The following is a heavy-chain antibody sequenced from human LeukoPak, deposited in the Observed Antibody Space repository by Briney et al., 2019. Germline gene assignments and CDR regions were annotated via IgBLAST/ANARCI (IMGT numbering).Heavy chain of an antibody. CDR2: IWYDGSNK. D-gene: IGHD3-10*01. V-gene: IGHV3-33*01. CDR3: AREPGEYGYYYMDV. CDR1: GFTFSSYG. J-gene: IGHJ6*03. Sequence: GGSLRLSCAASGFTFSSYGMHWVRQAPGRGLEWVAVIWYDGSNKYYADSVKGRFTISRDNSKNTLYLQMNSLRAEDTAVYYCAREPGEYGYYYMDVWGKGTTVTVSS.